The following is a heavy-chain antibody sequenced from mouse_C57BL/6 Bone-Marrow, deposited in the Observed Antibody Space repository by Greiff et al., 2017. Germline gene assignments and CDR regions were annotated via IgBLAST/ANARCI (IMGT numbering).Heavy chain of an antibody. D-gene: IGHD1-1*01. CDR3: AGYCGSSVVVLVFDV. V-gene: IGHV1-82*01. CDR2: IYPGDGDT. Sequence: QVQLKESGPELVKPGASVKISCKASGYAFSSSWMNWVKQRPGKGLEWIGRIYPGDGDTNYNGKFKGKATLTADKSSSTAYMQLSSLTSEDSAVYFCAGYCGSSVVVLVFDVWGTGTTVTVSS. CDR1: GYAFSSSW. J-gene: IGHJ1*03.